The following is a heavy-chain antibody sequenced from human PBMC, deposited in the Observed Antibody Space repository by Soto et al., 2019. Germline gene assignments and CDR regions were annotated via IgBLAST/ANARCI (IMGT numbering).Heavy chain of an antibody. J-gene: IGHJ3*02. D-gene: IGHD3-10*01. CDR2: IYSGGST. Sequence: VSLRRSCLASGFTLRSNYLSWVPQAPGKGLEWVSVIYSGGSTYYADSVKGRFTISRDNSKNTLYLQMNSLRAEDTAVYYCAIVNGVIDAFDIWGQGTMVTVSS. CDR3: AIVNGVIDAFDI. CDR1: GFTLRSNY. V-gene: IGHV3-53*01.